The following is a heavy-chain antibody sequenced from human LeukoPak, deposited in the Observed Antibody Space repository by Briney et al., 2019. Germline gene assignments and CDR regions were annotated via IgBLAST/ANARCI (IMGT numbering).Heavy chain of an antibody. J-gene: IGHJ4*02. D-gene: IGHD6-19*01. Sequence: GGSLRLSCAASGFTVSSNYMSWVSQAPGKGLEWVSVIYSGGSTYYADSVKGRFTISRDNSKNTLYLQMNSLRAEDTSVYYCARDRDSGWQYYFEYWGQGTLVTVSS. CDR1: GFTVSSNY. CDR3: ARDRDSGWQYYFEY. V-gene: IGHV3-66*01. CDR2: IYSGGST.